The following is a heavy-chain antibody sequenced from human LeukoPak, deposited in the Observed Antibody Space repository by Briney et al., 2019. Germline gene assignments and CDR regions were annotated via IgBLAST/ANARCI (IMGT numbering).Heavy chain of an antibody. Sequence: SQTLSLTCTVSGGSISSGDYYWSWIRQPPGKGLEWIGYIYHSGSTYYNPSLKSRVTISVDRSKNQFSLKPSSVTAADTAVYYCARAIPGGAFDYWGQGTLVTVSS. CDR1: GGSISSGDYY. V-gene: IGHV4-30-2*01. D-gene: IGHD3-16*01. CDR2: IYHSGST. CDR3: ARAIPGGAFDY. J-gene: IGHJ4*02.